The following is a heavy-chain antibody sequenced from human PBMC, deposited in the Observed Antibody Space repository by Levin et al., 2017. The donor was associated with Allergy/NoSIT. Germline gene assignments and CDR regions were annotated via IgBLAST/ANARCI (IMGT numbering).Heavy chain of an antibody. V-gene: IGHV1-69*04. J-gene: IGHJ6*03. CDR1: GGTFSSYT. CDR3: ARDGNIPYGSGSSFYYYYYMDV. CDR2: IIPILGIA. Sequence: ASVKVSCKASGGTFSSYTISWVRQAPGQGLEWMGRIIPILGIANYAQKFQGRVTITADKSTSTAYMELSSLRSEDTAVYYCARDGNIPYGSGSSFYYYYYMDVWGKGTTVTVSS. D-gene: IGHD3-10*01.